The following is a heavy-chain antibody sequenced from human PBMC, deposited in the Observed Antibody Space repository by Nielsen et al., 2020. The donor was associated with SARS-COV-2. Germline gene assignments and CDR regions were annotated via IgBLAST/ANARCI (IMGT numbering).Heavy chain of an antibody. J-gene: IGHJ6*02. CDR2: VYYSGST. CDR1: GCSISSYY. CDR3: ARDLIHCSSTSCRSYYYYGMDV. Sequence: SETLSLTCTASGCSISSYYWSWIRQPPGKGLEWIGYVYYSGSTNYNPSLKSRVTISVDTSKNQFSLKLSSVTAADTAVYYCARDLIHCSSTSCRSYYYYGMDVWGQGTTVTVSS. D-gene: IGHD2-2*01. V-gene: IGHV4-59*01.